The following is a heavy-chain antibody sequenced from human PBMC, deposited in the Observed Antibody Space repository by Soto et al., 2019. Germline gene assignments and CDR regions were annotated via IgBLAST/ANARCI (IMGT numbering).Heavy chain of an antibody. CDR1: GGPISSGDYS. D-gene: IGHD1-26*01. J-gene: IGHJ4*02. V-gene: IGHV4-30-2*01. Sequence: QLQLQESGSRLVKPSQTLSLTCAVSGGPISSGDYSWNWIRQPPGKGLEWIGYISHSGNTYYNPSLKSRVAISVDRSNNQYSLKLTSVTAADTAVYYCAGSPSVGRTTIDSWGQGTLVTVSS. CDR2: ISHSGNT. CDR3: AGSPSVGRTTIDS.